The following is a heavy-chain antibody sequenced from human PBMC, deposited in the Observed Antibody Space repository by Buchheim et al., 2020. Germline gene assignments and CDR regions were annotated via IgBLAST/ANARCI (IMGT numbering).Heavy chain of an antibody. J-gene: IGHJ4*02. CDR2: IWYDGSNK. D-gene: IGHD3-3*01. V-gene: IGHV3-33*01. Sequence: QVQLVESGGGVVQPGRSLRLSCAASGFTFSSYGMHWVRQAPGEGLEWVAVIWYDGSNKYYADSVKGRFTISRDNSKNTLYLQMNSLRAEDTAVYYCARDRDLSLEWLLDFDYWGQGTL. CDR1: GFTFSSYG. CDR3: ARDRDLSLEWLLDFDY.